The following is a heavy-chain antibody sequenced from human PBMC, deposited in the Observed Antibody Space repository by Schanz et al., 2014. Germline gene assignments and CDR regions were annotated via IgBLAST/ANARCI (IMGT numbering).Heavy chain of an antibody. Sequence: QVQLVQSGAEVKKPGSSMKVSCKASGGTFSTYPINWFPQAPGQGLEWMGRIIPIHGIVNYAQRFQDRVRITADKSTSTAYMELSSLRSDDTAVYYCARGGGPEDVFDIWGQGTILTVSS. D-gene: IGHD2-15*01. CDR3: ARGGGPEDVFDI. CDR2: IIPIHGIV. CDR1: GGTFSTYP. V-gene: IGHV1-69*02. J-gene: IGHJ3*02.